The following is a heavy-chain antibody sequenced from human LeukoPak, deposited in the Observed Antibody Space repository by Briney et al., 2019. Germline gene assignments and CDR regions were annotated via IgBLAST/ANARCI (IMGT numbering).Heavy chain of an antibody. CDR3: AMGGQKSIAVTV. V-gene: IGHV3-30-3*01. D-gene: IGHD6-19*01. J-gene: IGHJ4*02. CDR2: ISYDGSNK. CDR1: GFTFSSYA. Sequence: GGSLRLSCAASGFTFSSYAMHWVRQAPGKGLEWVAVISYDGSNKYYADSVKGRFTNSRGNSKNSLSLQMNSLRGEDTAVYYCAMGGQKSIAVTVWGQGTLVTVSS.